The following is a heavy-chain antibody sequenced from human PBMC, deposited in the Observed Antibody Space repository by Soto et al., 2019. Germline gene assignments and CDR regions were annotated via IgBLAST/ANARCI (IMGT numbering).Heavy chain of an antibody. J-gene: IGHJ4*02. Sequence: QVQLVQSGAEVKKPGASVKVSCKASGYIFTNYYIHWVRQAPGQGLEWMAIINPLPTSGSTNYAQKFQGRVTVTRDTSTSTVYLGLSSLRSDVTAVYYCARDLAAAAYWGQGTLVTVSS. D-gene: IGHD6-13*01. V-gene: IGHV1-46*01. CDR2: INPLPTSGST. CDR1: GYIFTNYY. CDR3: ARDLAAAAY.